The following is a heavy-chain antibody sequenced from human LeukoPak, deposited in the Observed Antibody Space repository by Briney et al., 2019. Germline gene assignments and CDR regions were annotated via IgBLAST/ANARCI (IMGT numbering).Heavy chain of an antibody. J-gene: IGHJ4*02. CDR2: INPSGGST. Sequence: ASVKVSCKASGYTFTSYYMHWVRQAPGQGLEWMGIINPSGGSTSYAQKFQGRVTMTRDTSTSTVYMELSSLRSEDTAVYYCARGAAPRVTMVRGVIDDYWGQGTLVTVSS. V-gene: IGHV1-46*01. CDR3: ARGAAPRVTMVRGVIDDY. D-gene: IGHD3-10*01. CDR1: GYTFTSYY.